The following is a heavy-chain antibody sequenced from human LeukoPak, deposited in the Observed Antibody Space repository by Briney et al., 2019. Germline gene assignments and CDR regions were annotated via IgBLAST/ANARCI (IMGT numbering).Heavy chain of an antibody. J-gene: IGHJ4*02. V-gene: IGHV3-9*01. CDR1: GFTFDDYA. CDR3: AKDFQASSYYFDY. CDR2: INWNSGII. Sequence: GGSLRLSCAASGFTFDDYAMHWVRQAPGKGLEWVSGINWNSGIIGYADSVKGRFTISRDNAKNSLYLQMNSLRPEYTALYYCAKDFQASSYYFDYWGQGTLVTVSS. D-gene: IGHD5-12*01.